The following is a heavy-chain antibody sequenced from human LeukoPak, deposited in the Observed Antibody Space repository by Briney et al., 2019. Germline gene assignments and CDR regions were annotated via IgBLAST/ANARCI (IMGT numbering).Heavy chain of an antibody. CDR2: INSDGSRT. V-gene: IGHV3-74*01. CDR3: ARGCIMDYYDSSGLDWFDP. D-gene: IGHD3-22*01. CDR1: GFTFSGYE. Sequence: GGSLRLSCAASGFTFSGYEMHWVRQAPGKGLVWVSRINSDGSRTNYADFVKGRFTISRDNAKNTLYLQMNSLRAEDTAVYYCARGCIMDYYDSSGLDWFDPWGQGTLVTVSS. J-gene: IGHJ5*02.